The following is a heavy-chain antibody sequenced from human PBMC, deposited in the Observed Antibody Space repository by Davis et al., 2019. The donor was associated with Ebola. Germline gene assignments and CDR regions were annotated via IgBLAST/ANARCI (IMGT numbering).Heavy chain of an antibody. Sequence: AASVKVSCKASGGVFSSYAIGWVRQAPGQGLEWMGQIIPILRASNYAENFQGRVTITADESTTTAYMELTDLRFDDTAMYYCARVRTAYYYDSSDFPSWFDPWGQGTLVTVSS. D-gene: IGHD3-22*01. J-gene: IGHJ5*02. CDR2: IIPILRAS. CDR1: GGVFSSYA. CDR3: ARVRTAYYYDSSDFPSWFDP. V-gene: IGHV1-69*11.